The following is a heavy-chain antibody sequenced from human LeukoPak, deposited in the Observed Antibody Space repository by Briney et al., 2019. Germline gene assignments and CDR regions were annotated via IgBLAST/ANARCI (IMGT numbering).Heavy chain of an antibody. CDR3: ARAKYHYDGSGYSLFDY. V-gene: IGHV6-1*01. Sequence: SQTLSLTCAITGDSVSSNSAAWDWIRQSPSRGLEWLGRTYYRSKWFNDYAVSVKTRIAINPDTSKNQFSLQLNSVTPEDTAVYYCARAKYHYDGSGYSLFDYWGQGTLVTVSS. J-gene: IGHJ4*02. D-gene: IGHD3-22*01. CDR1: GDSVSSNSAA. CDR2: TYYRSKWFN.